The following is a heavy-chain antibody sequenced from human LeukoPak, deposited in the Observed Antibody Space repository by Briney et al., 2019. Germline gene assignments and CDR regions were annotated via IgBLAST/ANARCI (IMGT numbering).Heavy chain of an antibody. CDR2: MNPNSGNT. V-gene: IGHV1-8*01. J-gene: IGHJ6*03. D-gene: IGHD2-2*01. Sequence: ASVKVSCKASGYTFTSYDINWVRQATGQGLEWMGWMNPNSGNTGYAQKFQGRVTMTSNTSITTAYMELSSLRSEDTAVYYCARGWDIVVVPAAKHYYYYMDVWGKGTTVTVSS. CDR3: ARGWDIVVVPAAKHYYYYMDV. CDR1: GYTFTSYD.